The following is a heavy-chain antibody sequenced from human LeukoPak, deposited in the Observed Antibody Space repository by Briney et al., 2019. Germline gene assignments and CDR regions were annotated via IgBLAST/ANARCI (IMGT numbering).Heavy chain of an antibody. CDR3: AKDQTPTMIVPKSSFDY. J-gene: IGHJ4*02. Sequence: GGSLRLSCAASGFTFSSYAMSWVRQAPGKGLEWVSAISGSGGSTYYADSVKGRFTISRDNSKNTLYLQMNSLRAEDTAVYYCAKDQTPTMIVPKSSFDYWGQGTLVTVSS. CDR2: ISGSGGST. CDR1: GFTFSSYA. D-gene: IGHD3-22*01. V-gene: IGHV3-23*01.